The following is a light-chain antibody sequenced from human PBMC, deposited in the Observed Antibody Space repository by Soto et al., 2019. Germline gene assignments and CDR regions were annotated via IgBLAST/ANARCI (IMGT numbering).Light chain of an antibody. J-gene: IGKJ5*01. CDR1: QSVSTY. V-gene: IGKV3-11*01. Sequence: DIVLTQSPATLSLSAGERATLSCRASQSVSTYLAWYQQKPGQAPRLLIYDASNRATGIPARFSGSGSGTDFTLTISSLEPEDFAVYHCQQRSRWPSFGQGTRLEIK. CDR3: QQRSRWPS. CDR2: DAS.